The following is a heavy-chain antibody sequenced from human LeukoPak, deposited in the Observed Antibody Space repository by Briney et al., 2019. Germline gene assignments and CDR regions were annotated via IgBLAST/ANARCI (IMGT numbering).Heavy chain of an antibody. V-gene: IGHV4-38-2*02. D-gene: IGHD1-1*01. CDR3: ARDPGLQLLERGTFDY. Sequence: SETLSLTCTVSGYSISSGYYWGWIRQPPGKGLEWIGTIYRSESTYYNPSLKSRVTISVDTSKNQFSLKLSSVTAADTAVYYCARDPGLQLLERGTFDYWGQGTLVTVSS. CDR1: GYSISSGYY. CDR2: IYRSEST. J-gene: IGHJ4*02.